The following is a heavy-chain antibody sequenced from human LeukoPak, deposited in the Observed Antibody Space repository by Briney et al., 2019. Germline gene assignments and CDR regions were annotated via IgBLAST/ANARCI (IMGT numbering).Heavy chain of an antibody. CDR2: INPNSGGT. CDR3: ATTGYSYGSYDY. J-gene: IGHJ4*02. Sequence: ASVKVSCKASGHTFTGYYMHWVRQAPGQGLEWMGWINPNSGGTNYAQKFQGRVTMTRDTSISTAYMELSRLRSDDTAVYYCATTGYSYGSYDYWGQGTLVTVSS. CDR1: GHTFTGYY. V-gene: IGHV1-2*02. D-gene: IGHD5-18*01.